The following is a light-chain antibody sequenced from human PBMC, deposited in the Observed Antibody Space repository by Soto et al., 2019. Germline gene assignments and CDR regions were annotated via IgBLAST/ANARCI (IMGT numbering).Light chain of an antibody. CDR3: QSYDSSLSVWV. V-gene: IGLV1-40*01. CDR2: GNN. CDR1: SSNIGAGFH. J-gene: IGLJ3*02. Sequence: QSVLTQPPSVSGAPGQRVTISCTGSSSNIGAGFHVHWYQHLPGTAPKLLIYGNNNRPSGVPDRFSGSKSGTSASLAITELQAEDEADYYCQSYDSSLSVWVFGGGTKLTVL.